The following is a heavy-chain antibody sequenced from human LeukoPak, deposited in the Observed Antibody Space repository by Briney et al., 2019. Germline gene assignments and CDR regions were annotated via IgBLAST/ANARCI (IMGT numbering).Heavy chain of an antibody. Sequence: ASVKVSCKASGYTFTGYYMHWVRQATGQGLEWMGWMNPNSGNTGYAQKFQGRVTMTRNTSISTAYMELSSLRSEDTAVYYCARGWEYSSGWPYYYYYYGMDVWGQGTTVTVSS. V-gene: IGHV1-8*02. CDR3: ARGWEYSSGWPYYYYYYGMDV. J-gene: IGHJ6*02. CDR2: MNPNSGNT. CDR1: GYTFTGYY. D-gene: IGHD6-19*01.